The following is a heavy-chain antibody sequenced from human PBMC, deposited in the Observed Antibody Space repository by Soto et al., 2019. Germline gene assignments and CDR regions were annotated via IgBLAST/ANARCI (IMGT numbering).Heavy chain of an antibody. Sequence: QVQLQESGPGLVKPSQTLSLTCTVSGGSISSGDYYWSWIRQPPGKGLEWIGYIYYSGSTYYNPSLKSRVTISVDTSKNQFSLKLSSVTAADTAVYYCARYYYGSGSYYNGIDYWGQGTLVTVSS. D-gene: IGHD3-10*01. CDR3: ARYYYGSGSYYNGIDY. CDR1: GGSISSGDYY. CDR2: IYYSGST. J-gene: IGHJ4*02. V-gene: IGHV4-30-4*01.